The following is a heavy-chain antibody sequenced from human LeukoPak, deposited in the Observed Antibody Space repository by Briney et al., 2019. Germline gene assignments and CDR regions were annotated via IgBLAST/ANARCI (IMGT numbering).Heavy chain of an antibody. J-gene: IGHJ6*02. CDR2: TDNSGSKI. CDR3: ARNDDMDV. V-gene: IGHV3-48*03. Sequence: GGSLRLSCAASGFTFSSFAMNWVRQAPGKGLECISYTDNSGSKIYYAASVGGRFAMTRDNAKNSLYLQMDSLRAEDTVIYYCARNDDMDVWGQGTTVTVSS. CDR1: GFTFSSFA.